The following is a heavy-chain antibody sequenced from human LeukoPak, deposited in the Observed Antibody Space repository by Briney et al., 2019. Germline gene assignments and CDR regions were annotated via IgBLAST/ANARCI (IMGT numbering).Heavy chain of an antibody. Sequence: GGSLRLSCAASGFTFSSYGMHWVRQAPGKGLEWVAFIRYDGSNKYYADSVKGRFTISRDNSKNTLYLQMNSLRAEDTAVYYCAKVGQLELRSADYWGQGTLVTVSS. CDR2: IRYDGSNK. V-gene: IGHV3-30*02. CDR3: AKVGQLELRSADY. J-gene: IGHJ4*02. D-gene: IGHD1-7*01. CDR1: GFTFSSYG.